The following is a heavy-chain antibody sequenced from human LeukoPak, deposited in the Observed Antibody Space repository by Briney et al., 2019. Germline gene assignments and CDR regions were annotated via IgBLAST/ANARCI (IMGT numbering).Heavy chain of an antibody. V-gene: IGHV4-59*01. CDR2: IYYSGST. Sequence: SETLSLTCTVSGGSISSYYWSWIRQPPGKGLEWIGYIYYSGSTNYNPSLKSRVTISVDTSKNQFSLKLSSVTAADTSVYYCAGASYDSSGVHWGQGTLVTVSS. J-gene: IGHJ4*02. CDR3: AGASYDSSGVH. CDR1: GGSISSYY. D-gene: IGHD3-22*01.